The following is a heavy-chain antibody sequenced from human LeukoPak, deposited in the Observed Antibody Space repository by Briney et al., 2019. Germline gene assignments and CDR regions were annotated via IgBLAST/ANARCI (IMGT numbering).Heavy chain of an antibody. D-gene: IGHD3-22*01. Sequence: SETLSLTCTVSGGSISSYYWSWIRQPAGKGLEWIGRIYTSGSTNYNPSLKSRVTISVDTSKNQFSLKLSSVTAADTAVYYCARGNYYDSSGYYYDYWGQGTLVTVSS. CDR2: IYTSGST. CDR3: ARGNYYDSSGYYYDY. V-gene: IGHV4-4*07. CDR1: GGSISSYY. J-gene: IGHJ4*02.